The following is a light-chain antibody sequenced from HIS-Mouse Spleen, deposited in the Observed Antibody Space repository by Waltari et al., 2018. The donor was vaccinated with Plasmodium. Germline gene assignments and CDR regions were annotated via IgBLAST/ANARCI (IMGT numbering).Light chain of an antibody. CDR1: VLAKKY. CDR3: YSAADNNLV. V-gene: IGLV3-27*01. CDR2: KKS. J-gene: IGLJ3*02. Sequence: SYELTQPSSVSVSPGQTARITCSGDVLAKKYARWFQQKTGQAPVLVIYKKSERPSWTTVTLTISGAQVEDEADYYCYSAADNNLVFGGGTKLTVL.